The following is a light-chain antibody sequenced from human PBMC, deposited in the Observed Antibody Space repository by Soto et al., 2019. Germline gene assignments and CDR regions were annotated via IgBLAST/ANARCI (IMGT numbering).Light chain of an antibody. CDR3: QQSYSTPRT. CDR2: DAS. V-gene: IGKV1-39*01. J-gene: IGKJ1*01. CDR1: QDISNY. Sequence: DIQMTQSPSSLSASVGDRFTITCQASQDISNYLNWYQQKPGKAPKLLIYDASNLETGVPSRFSGSGSGTDFTLTISSLQPEDFATYYCQQSYSTPRTFGQGTKVDI.